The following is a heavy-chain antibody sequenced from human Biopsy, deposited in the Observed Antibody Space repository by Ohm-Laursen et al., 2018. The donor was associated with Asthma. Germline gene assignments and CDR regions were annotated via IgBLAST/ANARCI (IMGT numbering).Heavy chain of an antibody. J-gene: IGHJ4*02. CDR2: GGSYYDGGLK. V-gene: IGHV3-30-3*01. CDR3: ARDVMEWYLPAFDF. D-gene: IGHD3-3*01. Sequence: SLRLSCAASGFTFSSYAMHWVRQAPGKGLEWVAVGGSYYDGGLKYYADSVNGRFPVSRDDSKNTLYLQMNSLRPDDTAVCYCARDVMEWYLPAFDFWGQGTLVTVSS. CDR1: GFTFSSYA.